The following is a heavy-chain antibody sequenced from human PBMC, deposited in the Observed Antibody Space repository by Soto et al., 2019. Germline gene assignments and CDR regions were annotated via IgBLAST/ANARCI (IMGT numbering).Heavy chain of an antibody. CDR1: GFTFSSYA. D-gene: IGHD1-1*01. CDR3: AKALLGWNDGEGAFDI. CDR2: ISGSGGST. V-gene: IGHV3-23*01. J-gene: IGHJ3*02. Sequence: EVQLLESGGGLVQPGGSLRLSCAASGFTFSSYAMSWVRQAPGKGLEWVSAISGSGGSTYYADSVKGRFTISRDNSKNTLYLQMNSLRAEDTAVYYCAKALLGWNDGEGAFDIWGQGTMVTVSS.